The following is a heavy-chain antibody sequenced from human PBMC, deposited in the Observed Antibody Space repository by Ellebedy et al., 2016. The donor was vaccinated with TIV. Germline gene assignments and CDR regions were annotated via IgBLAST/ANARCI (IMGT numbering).Heavy chain of an antibody. CDR2: INTGNGNT. J-gene: IGHJ6*02. CDR3: ATREWQDPMDV. V-gene: IGHV1-3*04. D-gene: IGHD3-3*01. Sequence: ASVKVSCXASGGSFSYYGIHWVRQAPGQRPEWMGWINTGNGNTKYSQRLQGRVTITRDTSATTAYMELSSLMSEDTAVYYCATREWQDPMDVWGQGTTVTVSS. CDR1: GGSFSYYG.